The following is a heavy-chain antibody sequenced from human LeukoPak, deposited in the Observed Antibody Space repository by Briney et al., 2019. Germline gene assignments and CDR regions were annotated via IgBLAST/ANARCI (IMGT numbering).Heavy chain of an antibody. CDR2: ISSSSSYI. CDR3: ARDRRRSSSWFGTQEGGMDV. Sequence: GGSLRLSCAASRFTFSSYSMNWVRQAPGKGLEWVSSISSSSSYIYYADSVKGRFTISRDNAKNSLYLQMNSLRAEDTAVYYCARDRRRSSSWFGTQEGGMDVWGQGNTVTVSS. CDR1: RFTFSSYS. V-gene: IGHV3-21*01. D-gene: IGHD6-13*01. J-gene: IGHJ6*02.